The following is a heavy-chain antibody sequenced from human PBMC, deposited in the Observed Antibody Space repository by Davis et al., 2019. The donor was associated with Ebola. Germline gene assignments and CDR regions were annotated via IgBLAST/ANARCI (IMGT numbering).Heavy chain of an antibody. V-gene: IGHV3-23*01. J-gene: IGHJ4*02. CDR2: IMSNAGRT. D-gene: IGHD7-27*01. CDR1: GFTFSNYV. Sequence: GESLKISCAVSGFTFSNYVMSWVRQAPGKGLEWVSGIMSNAGRTYYADSVKGRFTISRDNSRNTLYLQMNRLRAEGTAVYYCAKDTWGSRLYYFDYWGQGTLVTVSS. CDR3: AKDTWGSRLYYFDY.